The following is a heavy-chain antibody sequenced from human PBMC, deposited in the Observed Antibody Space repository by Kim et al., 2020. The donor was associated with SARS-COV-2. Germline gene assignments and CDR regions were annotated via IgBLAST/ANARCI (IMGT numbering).Heavy chain of an antibody. Sequence: GGSLRLSCAPSGFTFDKYAINWVRQAPGKGLEWVSFINSSSSSTDYADSVKGRFTISRDNSKNTLFLQMKRLGADDTAIYYCGRTYDDYVWWY. CDR2: INSSSSST. CDR3: GRTYDDYVWWY. D-gene: IGHD3-16*01. CDR1: GFTFDKYA. J-gene: IGHJ2*01. V-gene: IGHV3-23*03.